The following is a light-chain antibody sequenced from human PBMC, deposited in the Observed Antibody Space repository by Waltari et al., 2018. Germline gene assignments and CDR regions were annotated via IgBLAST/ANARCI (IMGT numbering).Light chain of an antibody. CDR2: GAS. CDR3: QQYKNWPPVT. V-gene: IGKV3-15*01. CDR1: QSVSSN. J-gene: IGKJ4*01. Sequence: ELVMTQSPATLSVSPGERATLPSRASQSVSSNLAWYQQKPGQAPSLLISGASTRATGIPARFIGSGSGTEFTLTISSLQSEDFALYYCQQYKNWPPVTFGGGTKVEIK.